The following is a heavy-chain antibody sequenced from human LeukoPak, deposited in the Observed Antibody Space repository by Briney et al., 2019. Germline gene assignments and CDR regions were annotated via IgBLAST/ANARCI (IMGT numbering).Heavy chain of an antibody. CDR1: GGSISSYY. D-gene: IGHD3-3*01. CDR2: IYYSGST. CDR3: ARAADQRYYDFWSGYMGGDYYYMDV. V-gene: IGHV4-59*01. J-gene: IGHJ6*03. Sequence: SETLSLTCTVSGGSISSYYWSWIRQPPGKGLEWIGYIYYSGSTNYNPSLKSRVTISVDTSKNQFSLKLSSVTAADTAVYYCARAADQRYYDFWSGYMGGDYYYMDVWGKGTTVTVSS.